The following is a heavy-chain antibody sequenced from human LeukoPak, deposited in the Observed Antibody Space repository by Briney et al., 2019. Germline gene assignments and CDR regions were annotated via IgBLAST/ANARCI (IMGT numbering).Heavy chain of an antibody. J-gene: IGHJ4*02. CDR3: ARGAGAYYFDY. Sequence: PSETLSLTCTVSGGSISSYYWSWIRQPPGKGLEWIGYIYYSGSTNHNPSLKSRVTISVDTSKNQFSLKLSSVTAADTAVYYCARGAGAYYFDYWGQGTLVTVSS. D-gene: IGHD4/OR15-4a*01. CDR2: IYYSGST. CDR1: GGSISSYY. V-gene: IGHV4-59*12.